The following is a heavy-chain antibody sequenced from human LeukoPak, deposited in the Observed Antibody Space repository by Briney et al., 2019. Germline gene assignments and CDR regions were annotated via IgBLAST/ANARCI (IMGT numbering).Heavy chain of an antibody. CDR1: GFTFSMSW. D-gene: IGHD6-19*01. CDR3: VAVPENWFDP. Sequence: GGSLTLSCRASGFTFSMSWMHCVRQATEEGREWVSRIRRDGTFTNYADSVKGRFTISRDNAKNTLYLQMNSLRAEDTAVYYCVAVPENWFDPWGQGTLVTVSS. CDR2: IRRDGTFT. J-gene: IGHJ5*02. V-gene: IGHV3-74*01.